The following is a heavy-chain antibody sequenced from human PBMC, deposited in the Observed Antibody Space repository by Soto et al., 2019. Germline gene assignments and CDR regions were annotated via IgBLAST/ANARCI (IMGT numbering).Heavy chain of an antibody. D-gene: IGHD2-8*01. Sequence: EVQLVESGGGLVKPGGSLRLSCAASGFTFRDYSLNWVRQASGKGLEWVSSITSKSTYIYYADSVKGRFTISRDNAKSSLYLQMDSLRADDTAVYFCARSGVAALDSWGQGTLVTVSS. V-gene: IGHV3-21*06. J-gene: IGHJ5*01. CDR3: ARSGVAALDS. CDR1: GFTFRDYS. CDR2: ITSKSTYI.